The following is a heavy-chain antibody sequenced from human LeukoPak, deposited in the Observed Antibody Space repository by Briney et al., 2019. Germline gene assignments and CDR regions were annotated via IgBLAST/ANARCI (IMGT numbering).Heavy chain of an antibody. D-gene: IGHD3-10*01. J-gene: IGHJ4*02. Sequence: ASVKVSCKVSGYTLTELSMHWVRQAPGKGLEWMGGFDPEDGETVYAQKFQGRVTMTEDTPTDTAYMELSSLRSEDTAVYYCATDPITMVRGVIITLGYWGQGTLVTVSS. CDR2: FDPEDGET. CDR1: GYTLTELS. CDR3: ATDPITMVRGVIITLGY. V-gene: IGHV1-24*01.